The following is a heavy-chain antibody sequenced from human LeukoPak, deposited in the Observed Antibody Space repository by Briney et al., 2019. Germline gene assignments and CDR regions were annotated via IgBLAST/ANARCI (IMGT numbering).Heavy chain of an antibody. D-gene: IGHD3-3*01. CDR1: GFTFSTYW. Sequence: GGSLRLSCVASGFTFSTYWMTWVRQAPGKGLEWVASIQQDGSDKYYVDSVKGRFTISRDNAKNSLYLQMNSLRAEDTAVYYCAKDYDFWSGYYPFDPWGQGTLVTVSS. CDR3: AKDYDFWSGYYPFDP. V-gene: IGHV3-7*03. J-gene: IGHJ5*02. CDR2: IQQDGSDK.